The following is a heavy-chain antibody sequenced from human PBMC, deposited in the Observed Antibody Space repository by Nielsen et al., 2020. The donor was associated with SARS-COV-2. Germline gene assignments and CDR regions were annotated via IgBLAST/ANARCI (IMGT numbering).Heavy chain of an antibody. J-gene: IGHJ6*03. Sequence: SETLSLTCTVSGGSISSSSYYWGWIRQPPGKGLEWIGSIYYSGSTYYNPSLRSRVTISIDTSKNQFSLNLRSVTAADKGVYYCASRAEGLDLWRRYFYYMAVWGKGTTVTVSS. V-gene: IGHV4-39*07. CDR2: IYYSGST. D-gene: IGHD3-16*01. CDR1: GGSISSSSYY. CDR3: ASRAEGLDLWRRYFYYMAV.